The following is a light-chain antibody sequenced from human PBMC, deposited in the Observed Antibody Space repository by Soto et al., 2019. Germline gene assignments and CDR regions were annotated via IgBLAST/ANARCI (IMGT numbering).Light chain of an antibody. V-gene: IGKV1-39*01. Sequence: DIQMTQSPSSLSASVGDRVTITCRASQSISSYLNWYQQKPGKAPKLLICAASSLQSGVPSRFSGSGSGTDFTPTISSLQPEDFATYYCQQSYSTPQTFGQGTKVEIK. CDR1: QSISSY. CDR3: QQSYSTPQT. CDR2: AAS. J-gene: IGKJ1*01.